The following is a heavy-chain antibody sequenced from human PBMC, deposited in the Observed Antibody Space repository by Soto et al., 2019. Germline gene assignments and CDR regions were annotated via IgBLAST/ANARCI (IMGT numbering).Heavy chain of an antibody. V-gene: IGHV1-18*01. D-gene: IGHD6-13*01. J-gene: IGHJ6*03. Sequence: ASVKVSCKASGYTFTSYGISWVRQAPGQGLEWMGWISAYNGNTNYAQKLQGRVTMTTDTSTSTAYMELRSLRSDDTAVYYCARAGYSSSWYYYYYMDVWGKGTTVTVSS. CDR3: ARAGYSSSWYYYYYMDV. CDR1: GYTFTSYG. CDR2: ISAYNGNT.